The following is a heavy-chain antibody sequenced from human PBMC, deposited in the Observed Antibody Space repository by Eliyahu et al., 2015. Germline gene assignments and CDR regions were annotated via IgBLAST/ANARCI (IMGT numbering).Heavy chain of an antibody. D-gene: IGHD6-25*01. CDR3: AYRRVDFAACWFDP. CDR2: IYWDDAK. CDR1: GFSLTTNSMA. V-gene: IGHV2-5*02. Sequence: QITLKESGPTVLKPTQTLTLTCNFSGFSLTTNSMAVGWIRQPPGKALEWLALIYWDDAKRYSPSLQSRLTITKDTSKNQVVLTMANVDPLDTGTYYCAYRRVDFAACWFDPWGQGTQVTVST. J-gene: IGHJ5*02.